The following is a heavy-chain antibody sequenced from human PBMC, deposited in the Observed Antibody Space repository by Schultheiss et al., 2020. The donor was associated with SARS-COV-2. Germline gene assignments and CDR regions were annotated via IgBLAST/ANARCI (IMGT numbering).Heavy chain of an antibody. D-gene: IGHD5-18*01. CDR3: ARGGEYSYGYGLSYYYGMDV. Sequence: SETLSLTCAVYGGSISSSNWWSWVRQPPGKGLEWIGYIYYSGSTNYNPSLKSRVTISVDTSKNQFSLKLSSVTAADTAVYYCARGGEYSYGYGLSYYYGMDVWGQGTTVTVSS. J-gene: IGHJ6*02. V-gene: IGHV4-4*02. CDR1: GGSISSSNW. CDR2: IYYSGST.